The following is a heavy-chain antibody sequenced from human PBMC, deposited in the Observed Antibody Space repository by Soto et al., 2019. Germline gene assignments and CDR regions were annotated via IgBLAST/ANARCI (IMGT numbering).Heavy chain of an antibody. CDR1: GGSISSGGYY. Sequence: PSETLSLTCTVSGGSISSGGYYWSWIRQHPGKGLEWIGYIYYSGSTYYNPSLKSRVTISVDTSKNQFSLKLSSVTAADTAVYYCARDLGGVPFGSYYYYGMDVWGQGTTVTVSS. J-gene: IGHJ6*02. CDR2: IYYSGST. V-gene: IGHV4-31*03. CDR3: ARDLGGVPFGSYYYYGMDV. D-gene: IGHD3-16*01.